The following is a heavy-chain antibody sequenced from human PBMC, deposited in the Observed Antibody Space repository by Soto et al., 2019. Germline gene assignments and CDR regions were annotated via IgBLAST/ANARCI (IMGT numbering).Heavy chain of an antibody. CDR1: GGTFSSSA. D-gene: IGHD1-1*01. Sequence: QVQLVQSGAEMKEPGSSVKVSCKTSGGTFSSSAISWLRQAPGQGLEWMGGIIPLFRTPDYAQKFQGRVTIAADESTSTAYMEVSSMRSADTAVYYCARDNDRVQLGGNYYYILDVWGQGTTITVSS. CDR2: IIPLFRTP. CDR3: ARDNDRVQLGGNYYYILDV. V-gene: IGHV1-69*12. J-gene: IGHJ6*02.